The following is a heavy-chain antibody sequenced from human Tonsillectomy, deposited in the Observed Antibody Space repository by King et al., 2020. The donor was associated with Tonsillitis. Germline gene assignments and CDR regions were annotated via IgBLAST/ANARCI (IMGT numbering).Heavy chain of an antibody. CDR1: GFTFSSYS. CDR2: ISSSSSYI. CDR3: ARDLTYYYFYMDV. V-gene: IGHV3-21*01. J-gene: IGHJ6*03. Sequence: VQLVESGGGLVKPGGSLRLSCAASGFTFSSYSMNWVRQAPGKGLELVSSISSSSSYIYYADSVKGRFTISRDNAKNSLYLQMNSLRAEDTAVYYCARDLTYYYFYMDVWGKGTTVTVSS.